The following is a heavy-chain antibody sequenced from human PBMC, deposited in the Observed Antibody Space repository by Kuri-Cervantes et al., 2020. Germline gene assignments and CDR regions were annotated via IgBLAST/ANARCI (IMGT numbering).Heavy chain of an antibody. CDR2: ISSSGGTM. Sequence: GGSLRLSCAASGFTFSDYYMTWIRQAPGKGLEWISYISSSGGTMYYADSVKGRFTISRDNSKNTLYLQMSSLRPEDTAVYYCARPYSSGWLHFDYWGQGTLVTVSS. J-gene: IGHJ4*02. CDR1: GFTFSDYY. D-gene: IGHD6-19*01. V-gene: IGHV3-11*04. CDR3: ARPYSSGWLHFDY.